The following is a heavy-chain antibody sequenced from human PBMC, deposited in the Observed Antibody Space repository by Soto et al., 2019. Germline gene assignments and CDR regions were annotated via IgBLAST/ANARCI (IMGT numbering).Heavy chain of an antibody. V-gene: IGHV3-33*01. CDR3: AREGCSSTSCYRSVDY. Sequence: QVQLVESGGGVVQPGRSLRLSCAASGFTFSSYGMHWVRQAPGKGLEWVAVIWYDGSNKYYADSVKGRFTISRDNSKNTLYLQMNVLRAEDTAVYYCAREGCSSTSCYRSVDYWGQGTLVTVSS. CDR1: GFTFSSYG. J-gene: IGHJ4*02. D-gene: IGHD2-2*01. CDR2: IWYDGSNK.